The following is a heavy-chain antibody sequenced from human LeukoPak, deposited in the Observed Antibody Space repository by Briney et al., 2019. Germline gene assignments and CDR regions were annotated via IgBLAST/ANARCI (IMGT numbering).Heavy chain of an antibody. D-gene: IGHD3-22*01. CDR1: GFTFSSYS. J-gene: IGHJ4*02. CDR2: ISSSSSYI. V-gene: IGHV3-21*01. Sequence: GGSLRLSCAASGFTFSSYSMNWVRQAPGKGLEWVSSISSSSSYIYYADSVKGRFTISRDNAKNSLYLQMNSLRAEDTAVYYCASASTYYYDSSGYYPRGQVALVTVSS. CDR3: ASASTYYYDSSGYYP.